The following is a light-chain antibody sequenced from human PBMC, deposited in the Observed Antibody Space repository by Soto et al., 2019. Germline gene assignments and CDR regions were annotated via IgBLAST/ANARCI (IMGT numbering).Light chain of an antibody. CDR3: CSYAGSPWV. CDR1: SSDVGNYNL. CDR2: EGS. V-gene: IGLV2-23*01. J-gene: IGLJ3*02. Sequence: QSVLTQPASVSGSPGQSITISCTGTSSDVGNYNLVSWYQHHPGKAPKLMIHEGSKRPSGVSNRFSGSKSGNTASLTISGLQAEDEADYYCCSYAGSPWVFGGGTKVTVL.